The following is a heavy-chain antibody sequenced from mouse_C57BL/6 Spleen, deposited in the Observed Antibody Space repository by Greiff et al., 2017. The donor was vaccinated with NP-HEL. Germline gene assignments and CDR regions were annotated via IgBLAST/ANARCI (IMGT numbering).Heavy chain of an antibody. Sequence: QVQLKQPGAELVMPGASVKLSCKASGYTFTSYWMHWVKQRPGQGLEWIGEIDPSDSYTNYNQKFKGKSTLTVDKSSSTAYMQLSSLTSEDSAVYYCARRDGYDVSFAYWGQGTLVTVSA. D-gene: IGHD2-2*01. V-gene: IGHV1-69*01. CDR2: IDPSDSYT. CDR3: ARRDGYDVSFAY. J-gene: IGHJ3*01. CDR1: GYTFTSYW.